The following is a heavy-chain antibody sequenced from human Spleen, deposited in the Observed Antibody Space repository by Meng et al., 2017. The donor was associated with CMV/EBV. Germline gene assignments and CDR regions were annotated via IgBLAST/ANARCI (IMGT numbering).Heavy chain of an antibody. D-gene: IGHD3-9*01. Sequence: GSLRLSCTVSGGSISSYYWSWIRQPPGKGLEWIGYIYYSGSTNYNPSLKSRVTISVGTSKNQFSLKLSSVTAADTAVYYCARAIRYFDWLPHLDYWGQGTLVTVSS. CDR2: IYYSGST. CDR1: GGSISSYY. J-gene: IGHJ4*02. CDR3: ARAIRYFDWLPHLDY. V-gene: IGHV4-59*01.